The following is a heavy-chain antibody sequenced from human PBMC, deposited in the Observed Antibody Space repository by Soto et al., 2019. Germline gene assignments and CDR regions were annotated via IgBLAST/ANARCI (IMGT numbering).Heavy chain of an antibody. Sequence: SETLSLTCTVSGGSMSSGTYYWGWIRQPPGRGLEWIGSIFYDGSTYYNPSLKSRVTISVDASKNQFSVKLSSVTATDTALYYCARDYYGSGRPHRGYYYCLDVWGQGTTVTVSS. J-gene: IGHJ6*02. CDR2: IFYDGST. CDR1: GGSMSSGTYY. CDR3: ARDYYGSGRPHRGYYYCLDV. D-gene: IGHD3-10*01. V-gene: IGHV4-39*02.